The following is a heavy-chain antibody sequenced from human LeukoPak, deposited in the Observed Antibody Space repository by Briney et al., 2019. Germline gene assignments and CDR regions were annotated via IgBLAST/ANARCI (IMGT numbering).Heavy chain of an antibody. CDR1: GFTFSDYY. V-gene: IGHV3-20*04. D-gene: IGHD3-3*01. J-gene: IGHJ4*02. CDR2: INWNGGST. Sequence: GGSLRLSCAASGFTFSDYYMSWIRQAPGKGLEWVSGINWNGGSTGYADSVKGRFTISRDNAENSLYLQMNSLRAEDTALYYCARGGDSITIFGVVTPAYFDYWGRGTLVTVSS. CDR3: ARGGDSITIFGVVTPAYFDY.